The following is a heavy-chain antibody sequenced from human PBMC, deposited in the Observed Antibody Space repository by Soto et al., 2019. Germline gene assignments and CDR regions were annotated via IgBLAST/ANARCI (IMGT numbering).Heavy chain of an antibody. J-gene: IGHJ5*02. CDR1: GYSFNSYA. CDR3: ARGRVSFRGWFAP. Sequence: QVQLVQSGAEVKKPGSSVTVSCKASGYSFNSYALHWVRQAPGQRLEWMGWINAGFVNTKYSHKFQDRVTITRDTSASTAFMEIRNLTSEDTAVYYCARGRVSFRGWFAPWGQGTVVTVSS. CDR2: INAGFVNT. D-gene: IGHD1-26*01. V-gene: IGHV1-3*01.